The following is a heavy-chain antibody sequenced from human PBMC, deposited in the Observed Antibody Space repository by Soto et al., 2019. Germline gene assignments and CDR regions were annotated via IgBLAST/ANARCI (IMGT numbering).Heavy chain of an antibody. V-gene: IGHV4-39*01. J-gene: IGHJ4*02. CDR3: ARHMSYDSSGYYFYYFDY. CDR1: GGSISSSSYY. D-gene: IGHD3-22*01. Sequence: PSETLSLTCTVSGGSISSSSYYWGWIRQPPGKGLEWIGSIYYSGSTYYNPSLKSRVTISVDTSKNQFSLKLSSVTAADTAVYYCARHMSYDSSGYYFYYFDYWGQGTLVTVSS. CDR2: IYYSGST.